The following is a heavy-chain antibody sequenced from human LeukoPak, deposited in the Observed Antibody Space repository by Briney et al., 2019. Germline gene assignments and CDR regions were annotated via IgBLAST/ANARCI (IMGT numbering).Heavy chain of an antibody. D-gene: IGHD2-8*01. CDR1: GFTFSSYG. CDR3: ARAGCHGVCPSYYYYYGMDV. V-gene: IGHV3-30*03. Sequence: GRSLRLSCAASGFTFSSYGMHWVRQAPGKGLEWVAVISYDGSNKYYADSVKGRFTISRDNAKNSLYLQMNSLRDEDTAVYYCARAGCHGVCPSYYYYYGMDVWGQGTTVTVSS. CDR2: ISYDGSNK. J-gene: IGHJ6*02.